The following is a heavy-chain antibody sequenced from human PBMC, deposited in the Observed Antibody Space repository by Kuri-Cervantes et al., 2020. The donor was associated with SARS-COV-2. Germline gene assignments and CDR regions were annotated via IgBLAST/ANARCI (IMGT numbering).Heavy chain of an antibody. CDR3: SIDGDHFSMISSDPNWFDP. CDR1: GFTFSSYS. V-gene: IGHV3-15*07. J-gene: IGHJ5*02. Sequence: GESLKISCAASGFTFSSYSMNWVRQAPGKGLEWVGRIKSKNDGETRDYAAPVKGRFAISRDDSRNMLYLQMSSLKTEDTAVYYCSIDGDHFSMISSDPNWFDPWGQGTLVTVSS. D-gene: IGHD3-3*02. CDR2: IKSKNDGETR.